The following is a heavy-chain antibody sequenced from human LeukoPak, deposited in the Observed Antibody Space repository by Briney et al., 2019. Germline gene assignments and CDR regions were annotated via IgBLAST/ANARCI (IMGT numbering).Heavy chain of an antibody. CDR2: ISYDGSNK. CDR1: GFTFSSYG. J-gene: IGHJ4*02. V-gene: IGHV3-30*18. D-gene: IGHD2-2*02. CDR3: AKDDCSSTSCYMGYYFDY. Sequence: GRSLRLSRAASGFTFSSYGMHWVRQAPGKGLEWVAVISYDGSNKYYADSVKGRFTISRDNSKNTLYLQMNSLRAEDTAVYYCAKDDCSSTSCYMGYYFDYWGQGTLVTVSS.